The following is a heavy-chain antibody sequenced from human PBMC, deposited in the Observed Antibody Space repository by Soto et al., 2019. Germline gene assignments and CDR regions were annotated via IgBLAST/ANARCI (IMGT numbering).Heavy chain of an antibody. CDR2: IYSGGST. D-gene: IGHD5-18*01. CDR3: ARDRFSYGYDY. Sequence: PGGSLRLSCAASGFTVSSNYMSWVRQAPGEGLEWVSVIYSGGSTYYADSVKGRFTISRDNSKNTLYLQMNSLRAEDTAVYYCARDRFSYGYDYGGQGTRVTVSS. J-gene: IGHJ4*02. V-gene: IGHV3-53*01. CDR1: GFTVSSNY.